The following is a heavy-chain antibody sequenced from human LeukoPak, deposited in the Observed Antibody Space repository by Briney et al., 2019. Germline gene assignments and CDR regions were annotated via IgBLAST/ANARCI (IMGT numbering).Heavy chain of an antibody. Sequence: TGGSLRLSRAASGFTFSSYAMSWVRQAPGKGLEWVSAISGSGGSTYYADSVKGRFTISRDNSKNTLYLQMNSLRAEDTAVYYCAKDQYGSGSYYKAPGAFDIWGQGTMVTVSS. V-gene: IGHV3-23*01. CDR3: AKDQYGSGSYYKAPGAFDI. D-gene: IGHD3-10*01. CDR2: ISGSGGST. J-gene: IGHJ3*02. CDR1: GFTFSSYA.